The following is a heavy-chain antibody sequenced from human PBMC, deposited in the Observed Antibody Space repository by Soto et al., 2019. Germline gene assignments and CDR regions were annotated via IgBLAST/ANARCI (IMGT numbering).Heavy chain of an antibody. CDR3: ARGRLGFRSPYYGAY. J-gene: IGHJ4*02. D-gene: IGHD3-16*01. V-gene: IGHV1-46*01. CDR2: INPSGGST. Sequence: ASVKVSCKASGYIFTRYYMHWVRQAPGQGLEWMGIINPSGGSTSYTQKFQGRVTMTRDTSTSTVYMDLSSLRSEDTAVYYCARGRLGFRSPYYGAYWGQGTLVTVAS. CDR1: GYIFTRYY.